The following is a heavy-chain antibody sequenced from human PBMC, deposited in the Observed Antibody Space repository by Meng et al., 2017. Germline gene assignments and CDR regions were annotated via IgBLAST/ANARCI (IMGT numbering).Heavy chain of an antibody. V-gene: IGHV4-39*01. J-gene: IGHJ5*02. CDR1: GGSISSSSYY. Sequence: QLQLQESGPGLVKPSEALSPTCTVSGGSISSSSYYWGWIRQPPGKGLEWIGSIYYSGSTYYNPSLKSRVTISVDTSKNQFSLRLSSVTAADTAVYYCARRYPAAVVAARFDPWGQGALVTVSS. D-gene: IGHD2-15*01. CDR2: IYYSGST. CDR3: ARRYPAAVVAARFDP.